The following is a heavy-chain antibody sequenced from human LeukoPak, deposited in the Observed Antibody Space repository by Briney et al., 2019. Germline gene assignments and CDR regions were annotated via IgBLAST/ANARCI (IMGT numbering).Heavy chain of an antibody. V-gene: IGHV1-8*03. Sequence: ASVKVSCKASGYTFTSYDINWVRQATGQGLEWMGWMNPNSGNTGYAQKFQGRVIITRNTSINTAYMELSSLRSEDTAVYYCARESLRSLDYWGQGTLVTVSS. CDR2: MNPNSGNT. CDR3: ARESLRSLDY. D-gene: IGHD3-10*02. J-gene: IGHJ4*02. CDR1: GYTFTSYD.